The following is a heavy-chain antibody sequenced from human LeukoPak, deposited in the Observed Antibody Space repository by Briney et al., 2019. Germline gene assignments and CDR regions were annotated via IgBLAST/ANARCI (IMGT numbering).Heavy chain of an antibody. CDR2: LTESGST. J-gene: IGHJ4*02. CDR3: AKATRPNILCSNY. CDR1: GFSFNNYA. V-gene: IGHV3-23*01. Sequence: GGSLRLSCAASGFSFNNYAMSWVRQAPGRGLEWVSTLTESGSTYYADSVKGRFTISRDNSKNTLYLQMNSLRAEDTAVYYCAKATRPNILCSNYWGQGTLVTVSS. D-gene: IGHD3-10*02.